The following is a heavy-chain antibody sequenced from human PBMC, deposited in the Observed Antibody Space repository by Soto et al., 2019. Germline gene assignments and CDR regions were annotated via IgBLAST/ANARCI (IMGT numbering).Heavy chain of an antibody. Sequence: QSQTLSLTCAISGDSVSSNSAAWNWIRQSPSRGLEWLGRTYYRSKWYNDYAVSVKSRITISPDTSKNQFSLQLNSVTPEDTAVYYCAGVYSSSGHYYYYYMDVWGKGTTVTVSS. V-gene: IGHV6-1*01. J-gene: IGHJ6*03. CDR1: GDSVSSNSAA. D-gene: IGHD6-6*01. CDR3: AGVYSSSGHYYYYYMDV. CDR2: TYYRSKWYN.